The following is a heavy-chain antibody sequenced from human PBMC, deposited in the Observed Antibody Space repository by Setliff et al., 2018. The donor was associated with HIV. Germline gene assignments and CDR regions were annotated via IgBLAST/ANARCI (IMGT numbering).Heavy chain of an antibody. J-gene: IGHJ4*02. Sequence: PGGSLRLSCAASGFTFSRFNMNWVRQAPGKGLEWVSYISSSTSTIYYADSVKGRFTISRDNAKNSLYLQMNSLRVEDTAVYYCARDAITLIRGITAFDYWGQGTLVTVSS. V-gene: IGHV3-48*01. CDR3: ARDAITLIRGITAFDY. D-gene: IGHD3-10*01. CDR2: ISSSTSTI. CDR1: GFTFSRFN.